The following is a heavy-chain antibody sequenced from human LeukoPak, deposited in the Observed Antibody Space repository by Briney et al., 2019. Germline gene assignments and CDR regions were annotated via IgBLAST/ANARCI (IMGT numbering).Heavy chain of an antibody. CDR2: INHSGST. D-gene: IGHD6-19*01. V-gene: IGHV4-34*01. CDR1: GGSFSGYY. Sequence: TSETLSLTCAVYGGSFSGYYWSWIRQPPGKGLEWIGEINHSGSTNYNPSLKSRVTISVDTSKNQFSLKLSSVTAADTAVYYCAKDRFGSGWSFDYWGQGTLVTVSS. J-gene: IGHJ4*02. CDR3: AKDRFGSGWSFDY.